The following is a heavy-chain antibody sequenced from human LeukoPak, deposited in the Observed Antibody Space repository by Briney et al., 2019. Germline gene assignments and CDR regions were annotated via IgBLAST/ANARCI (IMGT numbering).Heavy chain of an antibody. CDR1: GFTFRSYW. V-gene: IGHV3-74*01. CDR2: ISSDGSTI. J-gene: IGHJ5*02. Sequence: GGSLRLSCAASGFTFRSYWMHWVRQAPGKGLVWVSCISSDGSTINYADTVKGRFTISRDNVNNTLYLQMNSLRAEDTAVYYCAPNWFDPWGQGTLVTVSS. CDR3: APNWFDP.